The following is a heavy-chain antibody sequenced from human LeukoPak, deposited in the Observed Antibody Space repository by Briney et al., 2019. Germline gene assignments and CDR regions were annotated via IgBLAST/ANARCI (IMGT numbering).Heavy chain of an antibody. CDR2: IKHDGNEK. J-gene: IGHJ4*02. V-gene: IGHV3-7*01. Sequence: GGSLRLSCAASGFTFSSSWMSWVRQAPGQGLEWVANIKHDGNEKYYVDSVKGRFTISRDNAKNSLYLQMNTLRAEDTAVYYCARALRLVGGWYFDYWGQGTLVTVSS. D-gene: IGHD1-26*01. CDR3: ARALRLVGGWYFDY. CDR1: GFTFSSSW.